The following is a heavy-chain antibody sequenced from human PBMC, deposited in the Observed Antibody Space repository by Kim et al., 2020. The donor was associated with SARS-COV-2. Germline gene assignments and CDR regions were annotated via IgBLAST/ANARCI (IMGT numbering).Heavy chain of an antibody. Sequence: SETLSLTCSVSGDSINHSYWTWIRQPPGKRLEWVAYIYHSGASANYTPSLTSRAAISVDKSKNQFSLKLSSATPADTAIYYCARLHGELWFAAYWGQGTL. V-gene: IGHV4-59*01. CDR3: ARLHGELWFAAY. J-gene: IGHJ4*02. CDR1: GDSINHSY. CDR2: IYHSGASA. D-gene: IGHD3-10*01.